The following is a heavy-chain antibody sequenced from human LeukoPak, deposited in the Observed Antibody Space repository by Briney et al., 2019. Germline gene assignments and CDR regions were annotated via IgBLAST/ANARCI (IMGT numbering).Heavy chain of an antibody. Sequence: SVKVSCKASGGTFSSYAISWVRQAPGQGLEWMGGIIPIFGTANYAQKFQGRVTITADESTSTAYMELSSLRSEDTAVYYCARPSPYYYDSSGYGADGAFDIWGQGTMVTVPS. CDR1: GGTFSSYA. D-gene: IGHD3-22*01. CDR2: IIPIFGTA. V-gene: IGHV1-69*13. CDR3: ARPSPYYYDSSGYGADGAFDI. J-gene: IGHJ3*02.